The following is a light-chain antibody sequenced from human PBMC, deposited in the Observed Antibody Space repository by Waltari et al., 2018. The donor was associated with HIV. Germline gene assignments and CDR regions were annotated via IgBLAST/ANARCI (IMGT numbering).Light chain of an antibody. CDR1: SSDVGSYNL. J-gene: IGLJ2*01. V-gene: IGLV2-23*02. Sequence: QSALTQPASVSGSFGQSITISCTGTSSDVGSYNLVSWYQYHPGKAPKLFIYEVSKRPPGVSNRFAGSKSGNTASLTVSGLQAEDEAHYYCCSYARSGIPFGGGTKLTVL. CDR3: CSYARSGIP. CDR2: EVS.